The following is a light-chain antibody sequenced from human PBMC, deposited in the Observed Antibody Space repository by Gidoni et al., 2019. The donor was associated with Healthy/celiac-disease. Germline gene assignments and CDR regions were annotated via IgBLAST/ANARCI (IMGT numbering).Light chain of an antibody. CDR3: HLVT. J-gene: IGKJ1*01. Sequence: DIQLTQSQSFLSASVGHRVTITCRASQGISSYLAWYQHTPGKAPKLLIYADAPMQSGVPSRFSGGGSGTEFTLTISSLEPEDFATYGCHLVTFGQGTKVEIK. CDR1: QGISSY. V-gene: IGKV1-9*01. CDR2: ADA.